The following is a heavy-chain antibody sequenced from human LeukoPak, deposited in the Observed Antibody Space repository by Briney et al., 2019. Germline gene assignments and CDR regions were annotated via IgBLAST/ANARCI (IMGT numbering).Heavy chain of an antibody. V-gene: IGHV4-31*03. CDR3: ATPYYYNSSGYYFVGDV. J-gene: IGHJ6*02. CDR2: IYYSGSS. Sequence: TLSLTCTVSGGSISSGGYYWSWIRQHPGKGLEWIGYIYYSGSSYYNPSLKSRVTISVDTSKNQFSLKLNSVTAADTAVYFCATPYYYNSSGYYFVGDVWGQGTTVTVSS. CDR1: GGSISSGGYY. D-gene: IGHD3-22*01.